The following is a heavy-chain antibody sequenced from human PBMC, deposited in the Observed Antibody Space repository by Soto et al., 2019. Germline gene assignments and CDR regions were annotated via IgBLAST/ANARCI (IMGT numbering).Heavy chain of an antibody. CDR2: IKQDGSDK. V-gene: IGHV3-7*01. CDR3: ASLSYGQLRYFDN. CDR1: KFTFGDYW. J-gene: IGHJ4*02. D-gene: IGHD4-17*01. Sequence: GGSLRLSCAVPKFTFGDYWMSWVRQAPGKGLEWISNIKQDGSDKNYADSVKGRFTISRDNADNSMYLQMNSLRAEDTAVYYCASLSYGQLRYFDNWGQGTLVTVSS.